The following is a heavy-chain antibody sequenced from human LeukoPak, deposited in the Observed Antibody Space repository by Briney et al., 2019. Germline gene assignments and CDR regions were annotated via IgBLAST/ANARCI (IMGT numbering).Heavy chain of an antibody. CDR1: GFTFSSYS. CDR2: ISSSSSYI. CDR3: ARDLYSSSRYYGMDV. V-gene: IGHV3-21*01. J-gene: IGHJ6*02. D-gene: IGHD6-6*01. Sequence: PGGSLRLSCAASGFTFSSYSMNWVRQAPGKGLEWVSSISSSSSYIYYADSVKGRSTISRDNAKNSLYLQMNSLRAEDTAVYYCARDLYSSSRYYGMDVWGQGTTVTVSS.